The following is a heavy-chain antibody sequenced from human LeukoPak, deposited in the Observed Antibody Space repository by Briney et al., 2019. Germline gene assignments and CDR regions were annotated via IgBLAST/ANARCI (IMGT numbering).Heavy chain of an antibody. D-gene: IGHD6-13*01. CDR2: IYTSGST. V-gene: IGHV4-4*07. CDR1: GGSISSYY. CDR3: ARDRSSSLYYYYYYMDV. J-gene: IGHJ6*03. Sequence: SETLSLTCTVSGGSISSYYWSWIRQPAGKGLEWIGRIYTSGSTNYNPSLKSRVTMSVDTSKNQFSLKLSSVTAADTAVYYCARDRSSSLYYYYYYMDVWGKGTTVTVSS.